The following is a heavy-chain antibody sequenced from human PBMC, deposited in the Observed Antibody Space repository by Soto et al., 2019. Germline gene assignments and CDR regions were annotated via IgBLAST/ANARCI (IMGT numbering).Heavy chain of an antibody. D-gene: IGHD2-15*01. CDR3: AKDGPIFCSGGSCYPDFDY. CDR1: GFTFSSYA. V-gene: IGHV3-23*01. J-gene: IGHJ4*02. Sequence: GGSLRLSCAASGFTFSSYAMSWVRQAPGKGLEWVSAISGSGGSTYYADSVKGRFTISRDNSKNTLYLQMNSLRAEDTAVYYCAKDGPIFCSGGSCYPDFDYWGQGTLVTVSS. CDR2: ISGSGGST.